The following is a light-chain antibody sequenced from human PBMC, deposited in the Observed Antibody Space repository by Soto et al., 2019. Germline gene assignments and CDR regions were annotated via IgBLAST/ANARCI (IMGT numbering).Light chain of an antibody. V-gene: IGKV1-5*03. CDR3: QQLNSYPFT. CDR1: QSPSTW. CDR2: KTS. Sequence: DIQMTQSPSTLSASVGDKFIITSRASQSPSTWLAWYQQKPGKATKLLIYKTSSLESGVPSRFRGSGSGTEFTLTISSLQPDDFATYYCQQLNSYPFTFGGGTKVDIK. J-gene: IGKJ4*01.